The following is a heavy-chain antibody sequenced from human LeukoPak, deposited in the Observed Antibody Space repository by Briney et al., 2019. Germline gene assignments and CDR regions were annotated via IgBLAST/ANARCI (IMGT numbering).Heavy chain of an antibody. V-gene: IGHV4-59*01. Sequence: SETLSLTCTVSGGSISSYYWSWIRQPPEKGLEWIWYIYYSGSTNYNPSLKSRVTISVDTSKNQFSLKLSSVTAADTAVYYCARDQDGYGLFDYWGQGTLVTVSS. D-gene: IGHD5-24*01. CDR1: GGSISSYY. J-gene: IGHJ4*02. CDR3: ARDQDGYGLFDY. CDR2: IYYSGST.